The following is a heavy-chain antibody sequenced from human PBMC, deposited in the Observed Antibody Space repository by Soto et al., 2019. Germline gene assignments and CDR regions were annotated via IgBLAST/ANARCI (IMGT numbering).Heavy chain of an antibody. Sequence: GSLRLSCAASGFTFSSYAMHWVRQAPGKGLEWVAVISYDGSNKYYADSVKGRFTISRDNSKNTLYLQMKILRAEDTAVYYCANAMADCSSTRCFGMDVWGQGTKVTVYS. CDR2: ISYDGSNK. V-gene: IGHV3-30*18. CDR1: GFTFSSYA. CDR3: ANAMADCSSTRCFGMDV. J-gene: IGHJ6*02. D-gene: IGHD2-2*01.